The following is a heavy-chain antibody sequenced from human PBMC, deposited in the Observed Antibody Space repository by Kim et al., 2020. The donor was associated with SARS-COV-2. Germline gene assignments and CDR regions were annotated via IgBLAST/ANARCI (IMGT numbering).Heavy chain of an antibody. V-gene: IGHV4-4*07. D-gene: IGHD6-19*01. CDR3: ARQVAGTDRRFDY. J-gene: IGHJ4*02. CDR2: IHASGST. Sequence: SETLSLICTVSGGSFSSYHWSWIRQSAGKGLEWLGRIHASGSTNYNPSLKSRLTMSVDASQHQMSLKLSSVTAADTAMYYCARQVAGTDRRFDYWGQGILVTVSS. CDR1: GGSFSSYH.